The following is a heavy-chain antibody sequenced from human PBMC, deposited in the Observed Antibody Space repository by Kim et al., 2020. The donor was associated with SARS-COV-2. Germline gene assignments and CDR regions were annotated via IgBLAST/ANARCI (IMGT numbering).Heavy chain of an antibody. D-gene: IGHD1-7*01. CDR1: GYTFINYD. J-gene: IGHJ4*02. CDR3: ARAPNWNYDTRPYYFDH. CDR2: MNPNRGNT. Sequence: ASVKISCKTSGYTFINYDINWVRQATGQGLEWMGWMNPNRGNTGYAQKCQGRVAMTKNTSISTAYMELSGLRSEDTAVYYCARAPNWNYDTRPYYFDHWGRGTLVTVSS. V-gene: IGHV1-8*01.